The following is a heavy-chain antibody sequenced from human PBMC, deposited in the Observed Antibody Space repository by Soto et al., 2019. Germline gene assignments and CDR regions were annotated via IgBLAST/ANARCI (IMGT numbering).Heavy chain of an antibody. CDR3: ARYYGSGRRYYYYGMDV. CDR1: GGSVSSGSYY. D-gene: IGHD3-10*01. Sequence: SETLSLTCTVSGGSVSSGSYYLSWIRQPPGKGLEWIGYIYYSGSTTYNPSLKSRVTMSVDTSKNQFSLKLSSVTAADTAVYYCARYYGSGRRYYYYGMDVWGQGTTVTVSS. J-gene: IGHJ6*02. V-gene: IGHV4-61*01. CDR2: IYYSGST.